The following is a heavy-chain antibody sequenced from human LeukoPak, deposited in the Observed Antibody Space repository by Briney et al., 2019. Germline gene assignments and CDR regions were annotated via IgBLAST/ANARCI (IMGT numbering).Heavy chain of an antibody. V-gene: IGHV3-23*01. J-gene: IGHJ3*02. D-gene: IGHD3-22*01. CDR3: EGITVILANLFDI. CDR1: EFTSRSYA. Sequence: PGGSLRLSCAASEFTSRSYAMSWVRQAPGKGLQWVSGISARGDSTYYADSVKGRFTVSRDSSKNTLYLQMNSLRADDTGIYYCEGITVILANLFDIWGQGTMVTVSS. CDR2: ISARGDST.